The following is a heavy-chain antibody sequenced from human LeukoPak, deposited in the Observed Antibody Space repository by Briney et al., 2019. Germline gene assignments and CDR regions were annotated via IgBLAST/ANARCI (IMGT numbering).Heavy chain of an antibody. V-gene: IGHV3-30*14. D-gene: IGHD2-15*01. J-gene: IGHJ5*02. Sequence: GGSLRLSCAASGFTFSNYAMHWVRQAPGKGLEWMSVISYDGRNKYFADSVKGRFTISRDNSKNTLYLQMNSLRAEDTAVYYCVRVRYCSGGSCPQGNWFDPWGQGTLVTVSS. CDR2: ISYDGRNK. CDR3: VRVRYCSGGSCPQGNWFDP. CDR1: GFTFSNYA.